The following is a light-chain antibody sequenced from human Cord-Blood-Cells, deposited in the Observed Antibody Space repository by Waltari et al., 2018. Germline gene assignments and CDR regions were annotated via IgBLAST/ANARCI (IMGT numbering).Light chain of an antibody. Sequence: QSALTQPASVSGSPGQSITISCTGTSSDVGGYNYVSWYQQHPGKAPKLMIYDVSNRPSGVSNRFSCSKSGNTASLTSSGLHAEDEADYYGSSYTSSSTLVFGTGTKVTVL. J-gene: IGLJ1*01. CDR3: SSYTSSSTLV. CDR2: DVS. CDR1: SSDVGGYNY. V-gene: IGLV2-14*01.